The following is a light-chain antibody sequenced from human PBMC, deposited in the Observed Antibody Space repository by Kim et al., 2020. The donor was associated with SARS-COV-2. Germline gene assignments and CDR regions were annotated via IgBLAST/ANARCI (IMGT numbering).Light chain of an antibody. CDR2: GSN. V-gene: IGLV1-47*01. Sequence: ELTQPPSASGTPGQRVTISCSGSSSNIGSNYVYWYQQLPGTAPKLLVYGSNQRPSGVPDRFSVSKSGTSASLAISGLRSEDEADYYCAAWDDSLSARVFGGGTQLTVL. CDR3: AAWDDSLSARV. J-gene: IGLJ3*02. CDR1: SSNIGSNY.